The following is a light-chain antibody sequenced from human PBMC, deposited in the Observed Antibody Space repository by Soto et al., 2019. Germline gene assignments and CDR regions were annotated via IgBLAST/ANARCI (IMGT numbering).Light chain of an antibody. CDR3: CSYAGSSICV. Sequence: QSVLTQPRSVSGSPGQSVTISCTGTSNDVGGYNYVSWYQQYPGKAPKLMIYDVSKRPSGVPDRFSGSKSGNTASLTISGLQAEDEADYYCCSYAGSSICVFGTGTKVTVL. J-gene: IGLJ1*01. V-gene: IGLV2-11*01. CDR1: SNDVGGYNY. CDR2: DVS.